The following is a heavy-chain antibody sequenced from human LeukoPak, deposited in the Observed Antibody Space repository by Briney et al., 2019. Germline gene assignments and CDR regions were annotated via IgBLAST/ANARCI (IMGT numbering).Heavy chain of an antibody. V-gene: IGHV4-61*02. CDR3: ARAAEGNWFDP. J-gene: IGHJ5*02. Sequence: PSETLSLTCTVSGGSISRGSYYWSWIRQPAGKGLEWIGRIYSSGSTNYNPSLKSRVTISVDTSKNHFSLKLSSVTAADTAVYYCARAAEGNWFDPWGQGTLVTVSS. CDR1: GGSISRGSYY. CDR2: IYSSGST.